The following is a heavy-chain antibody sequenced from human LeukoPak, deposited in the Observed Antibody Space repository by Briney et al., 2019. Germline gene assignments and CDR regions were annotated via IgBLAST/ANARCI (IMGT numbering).Heavy chain of an antibody. Sequence: GGSLRLSCAASGFTFSNYAMHWVRQAPGKGLEWVAVISFDGSNKYTPDSVKGRFTISRDNSKNTLYLQMNSLRTEDTAVYYCARGSVAGTLPYWGQGTLVTVSS. D-gene: IGHD6-19*01. CDR1: GFTFSNYA. CDR2: ISFDGSNK. J-gene: IGHJ4*02. CDR3: ARGSVAGTLPY. V-gene: IGHV3-30-3*01.